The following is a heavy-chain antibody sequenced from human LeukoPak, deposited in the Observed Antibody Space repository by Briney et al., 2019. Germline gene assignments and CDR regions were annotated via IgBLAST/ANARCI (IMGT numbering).Heavy chain of an antibody. CDR1: GYTFTSYG. CDR2: ISAYNGNT. D-gene: IGHD4-23*01. CDR3: ARDPHDYGGNPAGGYFDY. J-gene: IGHJ4*02. V-gene: IGHV1-18*01. Sequence: ASVKVSCKASGYTFTSYGISWVRQAPGQGLEWMGWISAYNGNTNYAQKLQGRVTMTTDTSTSTAYMELRSLRSDDAAVYYCARDPHDYGGNPAGGYFDYWGQGTLVTVS.